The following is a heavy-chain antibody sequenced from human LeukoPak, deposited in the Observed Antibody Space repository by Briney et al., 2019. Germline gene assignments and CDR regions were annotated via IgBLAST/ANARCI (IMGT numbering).Heavy chain of an antibody. CDR2: IRYDGSNK. V-gene: IGHV3-30*02. D-gene: IGHD6-13*01. J-gene: IGHJ4*02. CDR3: AREWQQLVPYFDY. Sequence: GGSLRLSCAASGFTFSSYGMHWVRQAPGKGLEWVAFIRYDGSNKYYADSVKGRFTISRDNSKNTLYLQMNSLRAEDTAVYYCAREWQQLVPYFDYWGQGILVTVSS. CDR1: GFTFSSYG.